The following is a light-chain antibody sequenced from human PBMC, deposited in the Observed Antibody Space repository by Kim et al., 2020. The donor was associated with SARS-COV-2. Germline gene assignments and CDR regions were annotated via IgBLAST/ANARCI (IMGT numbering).Light chain of an antibody. CDR3: NSYTSSTTLV. J-gene: IGLJ2*01. CDR1: SSDVGTYNS. V-gene: IGLV2-14*03. Sequence: QSALTQPASGSGSPGQSITISCTGTSSDVGTYNSVSWYQQHPGNAPKIMIYDVSNRPSGVSNRFSGSKSGNTASLTISGLQAEDEADYYCNSYTSSTTLVFGGGTQLTVL. CDR2: DVS.